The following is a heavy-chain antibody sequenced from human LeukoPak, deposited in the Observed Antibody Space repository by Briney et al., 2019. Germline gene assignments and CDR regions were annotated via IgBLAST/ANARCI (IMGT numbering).Heavy chain of an antibody. CDR1: GFTFSSYE. Sequence: GGSLRLSCAASGFTFSSYEMNWVRQAPGKGLEWVSYMGSSGTKIYYADSVKGRFTISRDNAKNSLYLQMNSLRVEDTGVYYCARALDLQHWGQGTLVTVSS. CDR2: MGSSGTKI. V-gene: IGHV3-48*03. J-gene: IGHJ1*01. CDR3: ARALDLQH.